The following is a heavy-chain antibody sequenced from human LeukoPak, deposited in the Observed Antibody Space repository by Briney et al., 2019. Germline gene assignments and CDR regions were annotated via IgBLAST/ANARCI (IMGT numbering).Heavy chain of an antibody. J-gene: IGHJ4*02. D-gene: IGHD6-13*01. CDR1: GGSISSSNW. Sequence: PSETLSLTCAVSGGSISSSNWWSWVRQPPGKGLEWIGEIYHSGSTNYNPSLKSRVTISVDKSKNQFSLKLSSVTAADTAVYYCARGGIYIAADPFVYWGQGTLVTVSS. CDR2: IYHSGST. CDR3: ARGGIYIAADPFVY. V-gene: IGHV4-4*02.